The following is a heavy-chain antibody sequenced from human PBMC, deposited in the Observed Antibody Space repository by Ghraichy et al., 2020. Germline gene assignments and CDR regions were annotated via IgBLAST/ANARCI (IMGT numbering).Heavy chain of an antibody. CDR2: ISDGSSRI. J-gene: IGHJ4*02. CDR3: ARDRQNYDILSGYYRDPFDY. V-gene: IGHV3-48*03. CDR1: GFNFRSYE. Sequence: GESLNISCVASGFNFRSYEMNWVRQAPGKGLEWVSYISDGSSRIYYADSVKGRFTISRDDAKNSLYLQMNGLRAEDTAVYYCARDRQNYDILSGYYRDPFDYWGQGMLVTVSS. D-gene: IGHD3-9*01.